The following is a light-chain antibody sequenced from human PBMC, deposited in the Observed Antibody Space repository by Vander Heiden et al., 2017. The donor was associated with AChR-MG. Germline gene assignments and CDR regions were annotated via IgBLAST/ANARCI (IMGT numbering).Light chain of an antibody. CDR1: SSNIGSNT. CDR3: GAWDDSLNGLLV. CDR2: SNN. V-gene: IGLV1-44*01. Sequence: SVLTQPPSASGTPGQRVTIACSGSSSNIGSNTVNWYQQLPVTAAKLLIYSNNQRPSGVPDRFSGSKSGTSASLAISGLQSEDEADYYCGAWDDSLNGLLVFGGGTKLTVL. J-gene: IGLJ3*02.